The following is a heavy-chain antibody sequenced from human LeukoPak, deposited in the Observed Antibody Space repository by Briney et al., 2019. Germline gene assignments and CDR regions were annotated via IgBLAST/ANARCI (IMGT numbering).Heavy chain of an antibody. CDR1: GYSISSGYY. Sequence: SETLSLTCTVSGYSISSGYYWGWIRQPPGKGLEWIGSIYHSGSTYYNPSLKSRVTISVDTSKNQFSLKLSSVTAADTAVYYCARMGGTRGSGSSPHDAFDIWGQGTMVTVSS. CDR2: IYHSGST. CDR3: ARMGGTRGSGSSPHDAFDI. J-gene: IGHJ3*02. V-gene: IGHV4-38-2*02. D-gene: IGHD3-10*01.